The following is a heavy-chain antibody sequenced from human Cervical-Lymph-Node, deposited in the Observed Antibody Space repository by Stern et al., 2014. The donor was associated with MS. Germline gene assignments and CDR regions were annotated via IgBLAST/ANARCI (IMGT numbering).Heavy chain of an antibody. CDR3: AKRRATERLMDV. Sequence: EVQLVESGGGLVQPGGSLRLSCAVSGFTFSSHWMSWVRQAPGKGPEWVGNINEDGSEKYYVASMKGRFPISRDNAKNSLYLQMNSLRVEDTAVYYCAKRRATERLMDVWGQGTTVTVSS. D-gene: IGHD1-1*01. J-gene: IGHJ6*02. V-gene: IGHV3-7*01. CDR1: GFTFSSHW. CDR2: INEDGSEK.